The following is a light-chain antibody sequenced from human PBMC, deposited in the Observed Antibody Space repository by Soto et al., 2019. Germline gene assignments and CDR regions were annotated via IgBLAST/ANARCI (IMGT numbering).Light chain of an antibody. Sequence: DIVMTQSPATLPVSPGERATLSCRASQSVRSNLAWYQQKPVQAPRILIYGASTRATGIPARFSGSGSGTEFTLTISSLQSEDCAVYYCQQYDNGPLTFGGGTKVEIK. CDR1: QSVRSN. CDR2: GAS. V-gene: IGKV3-15*01. CDR3: QQYDNGPLT. J-gene: IGKJ4*01.